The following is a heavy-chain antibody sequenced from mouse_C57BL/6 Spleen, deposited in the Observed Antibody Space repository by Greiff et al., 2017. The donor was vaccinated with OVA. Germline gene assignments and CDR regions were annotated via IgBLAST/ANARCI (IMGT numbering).Heavy chain of an antibody. CDR1: GYTFTSYW. Sequence: QVQLQQPGAELVRPGSSVKLSCKASGYTFTSYWMHWVKQRPIQGLEWIGNIDPSDSDTHYNQKFKDKATLTVDKSSSTAYMQLSSLTSEDSAVYYCARNYAPYAMDYWGQGTSVTVSS. D-gene: IGHD1-1*01. V-gene: IGHV1-52*01. CDR3: ARNYAPYAMDY. J-gene: IGHJ4*01. CDR2: IDPSDSDT.